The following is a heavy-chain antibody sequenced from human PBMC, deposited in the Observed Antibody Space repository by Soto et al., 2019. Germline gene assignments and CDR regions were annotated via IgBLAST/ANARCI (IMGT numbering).Heavy chain of an antibody. CDR1: GYSFTSYW. Sequence: GESLKISCKGSGYSFTSYWIGWVRQMPGKGLEWMGIIYPGDSDTRYSPSFQGQVTISADKSISTAYLQWSSLKASDTAMYYCARHKPYYGSGSYYKSLDPWGQGTLVTVSS. CDR3: ARHKPYYGSGSYYKSLDP. J-gene: IGHJ5*02. D-gene: IGHD3-10*01. V-gene: IGHV5-51*01. CDR2: IYPGDSDT.